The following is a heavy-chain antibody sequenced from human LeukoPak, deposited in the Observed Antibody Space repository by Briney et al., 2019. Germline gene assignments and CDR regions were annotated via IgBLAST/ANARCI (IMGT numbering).Heavy chain of an antibody. CDR3: ARASPRYFDWLFY. CDR2: ISAYNGNT. Sequence: ASVKVSCKASGYTFTGYYMHWVRQAPGQGLEWMGWISAYNGNTNYAQKLQGRVTMTTDTSTSTAYMELRSLRSDDTAVYYCARASPRYFDWLFYWGQGTLVTVSS. D-gene: IGHD3-9*01. CDR1: GYTFTGYY. V-gene: IGHV1-18*04. J-gene: IGHJ4*02.